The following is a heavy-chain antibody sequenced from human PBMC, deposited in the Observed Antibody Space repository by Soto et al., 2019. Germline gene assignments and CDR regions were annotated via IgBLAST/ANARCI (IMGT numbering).Heavy chain of an antibody. Sequence: ASVKVSCKASGYTFTSYYMHWVRQAPGQGLEWMGIINPSGGSTSYAQKFQGRVTMTRDTSTSTVYMELSSLRSEDTAVYYCARADYYDSSGYYYHPPNWFDPWGQGTLVTLSS. V-gene: IGHV1-46*01. D-gene: IGHD3-22*01. CDR2: INPSGGST. CDR1: GYTFTSYY. CDR3: ARADYYDSSGYYYHPPNWFDP. J-gene: IGHJ5*02.